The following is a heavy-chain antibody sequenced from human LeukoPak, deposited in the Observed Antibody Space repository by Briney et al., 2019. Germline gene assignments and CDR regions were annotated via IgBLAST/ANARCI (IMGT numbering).Heavy chain of an antibody. Sequence: PGGSLRLSCTASGFTFGDYAMGWVRQAPGKGLEWVGFIRSKAYGGTTEYAASVKGRFTISRDDSKSIAYLQMNSLKTEDTAVYYCTREVPYDSSGFGFDWGQGTLVTVSS. D-gene: IGHD3-22*01. V-gene: IGHV3-49*04. J-gene: IGHJ4*02. CDR1: GFTFGDYA. CDR2: IRSKAYGGTT. CDR3: TREVPYDSSGFGFD.